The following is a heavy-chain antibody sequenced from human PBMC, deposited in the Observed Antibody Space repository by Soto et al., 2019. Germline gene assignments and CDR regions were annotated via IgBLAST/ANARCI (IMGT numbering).Heavy chain of an antibody. CDR1: GGSINSYY. J-gene: IGHJ6*02. CDR2: VHHSWGS. CDR3: ARQGVGPLHGLVDV. Sequence: QVQLQESGPGLVKPSETLSLSCTVSGGSINSYYWSWIRQSPGKRMEWIGYVHHSWGSSYNPSLQRLVANSLNTSKSQFSLKVTSGTDADAAVYYCARQGVGPLHGLVDVWGQGTTVTVSS. V-gene: IGHV4-59*08. D-gene: IGHD1-26*01.